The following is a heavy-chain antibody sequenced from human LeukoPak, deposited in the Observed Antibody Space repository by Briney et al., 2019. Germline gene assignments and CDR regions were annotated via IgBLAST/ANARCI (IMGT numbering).Heavy chain of an antibody. V-gene: IGHV3-74*01. Sequence: GGSPRLSCAASASNFSNYWMHWVRQAPGKGLVWVSRINPDGSRTNYADSVAGRFTISRDNAKNTLYLQMNSLRVEDTAVYYCARDTPGESYRDAFDIWGQGTMVTVSS. D-gene: IGHD3-10*01. CDR1: ASNFSNYW. J-gene: IGHJ3*02. CDR2: INPDGSRT. CDR3: ARDTPGESYRDAFDI.